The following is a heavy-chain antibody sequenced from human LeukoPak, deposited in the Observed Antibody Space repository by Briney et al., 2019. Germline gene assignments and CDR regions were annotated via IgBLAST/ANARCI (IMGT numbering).Heavy chain of an antibody. Sequence: SETLSLTSTVSGASISDYLWSWIRQSPGKRLEWIGYIDPSGSTNYNPSLNSRASVSVDTSNRHFSLKLKSVTAADTAVYFCARHGRERASRNQGDAFDVWGQGTVVIVSS. CDR3: ARHGRERASRNQGDAFDV. CDR1: GASISDYL. J-gene: IGHJ3*01. V-gene: IGHV4-4*09. D-gene: IGHD3-16*01. CDR2: IDPSGST.